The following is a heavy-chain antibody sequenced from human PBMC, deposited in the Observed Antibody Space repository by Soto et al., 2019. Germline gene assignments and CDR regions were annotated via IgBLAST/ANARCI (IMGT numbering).Heavy chain of an antibody. CDR3: ARGVKAVAGTNDY. CDR1: GYTFTSYA. CDR2: INSGNGNT. J-gene: IGHJ4*02. Sequence: VKLVQSGAEVKKPGASVKVSCKASGYTFTSYAMHWVRQAPGQRLEWMGWINSGNGNTKYSQKFQGRVTITRDTSASTAYMELSSLRSEATAVYYCARGVKAVAGTNDYWGQGTLVTVAS. V-gene: IGHV1-3*01. D-gene: IGHD6-19*01.